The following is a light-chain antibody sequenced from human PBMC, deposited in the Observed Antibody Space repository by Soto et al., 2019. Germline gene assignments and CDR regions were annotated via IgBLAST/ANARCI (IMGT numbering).Light chain of an antibody. CDR2: DVN. CDR1: NSDIGGYDY. J-gene: IGLJ2*01. V-gene: IGLV2-14*03. CDR3: SSYTDTSTLVV. Sequence: QSALTQPASVSGSPGQSITISCTGTNSDIGGYDYVSWYQQHPGKAPKLMIYDVNNWPSGVSSRFSGSKSGNTASLTISGLQAKDEADYYCSSYTDTSTLVVFGGGTKLTVL.